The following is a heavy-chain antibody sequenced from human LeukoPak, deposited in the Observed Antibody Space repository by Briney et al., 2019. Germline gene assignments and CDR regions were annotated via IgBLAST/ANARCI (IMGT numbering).Heavy chain of an antibody. D-gene: IGHD6-13*01. CDR2: ISAGGYNT. V-gene: IGHV3-23*01. J-gene: IGHJ4*02. Sequence: GSLRLSCAASGFTFSSYAMTWVRQAPGKGLEWVSSISAGGYNTYYADSVRGRFTISRDKSKNTLYLQMNSLRAEDTAVYYCSKDAHSSSSTGWGQGTLVTVSS. CDR3: SKDAHSSSSTG. CDR1: GFTFSSYA.